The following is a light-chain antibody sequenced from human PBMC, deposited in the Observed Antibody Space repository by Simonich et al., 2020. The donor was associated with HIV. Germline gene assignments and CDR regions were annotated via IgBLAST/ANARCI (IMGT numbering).Light chain of an antibody. J-gene: IGLJ2*01. CDR1: SSDVGDNY. CDR3: SSYTSSITVV. Sequence: QSALTQPASVSGSPGQSITISCTGTSSDVGDNYVSWYQQNPGKAPKLMIYDVSNRPSGVSNRFSGSKSGNTASLTISGLQAEDAADYYCSSYTSSITVVFGGGTKLTVL. CDR2: DVS. V-gene: IGLV2-14*01.